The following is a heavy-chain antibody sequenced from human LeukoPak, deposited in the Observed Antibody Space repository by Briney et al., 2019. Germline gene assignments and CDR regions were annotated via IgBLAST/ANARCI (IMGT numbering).Heavy chain of an antibody. CDR1: GFTFSSYA. CDR3: AKEGIVVVVAASDY. D-gene: IGHD2-15*01. V-gene: IGHV3-23*01. Sequence: GGSLRLSCAASGFTFSSYAMSWVRQAPGKGLEWVSAISGSGGSTYYADSVKGQFTISRDNSKNTLYLQMNSLRAEDTAVYYCAKEGIVVVVAASDYWGQGTLVTVSS. CDR2: ISGSGGST. J-gene: IGHJ4*02.